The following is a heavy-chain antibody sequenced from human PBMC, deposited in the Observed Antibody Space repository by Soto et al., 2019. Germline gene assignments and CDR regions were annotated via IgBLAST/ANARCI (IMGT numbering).Heavy chain of an antibody. D-gene: IGHD6-13*01. V-gene: IGHV4-4*02. CDR1: GGSISSSNW. J-gene: IGHJ4*02. CDR3: ARALAAGIDF. Sequence: NPSETLSLTCAVSGGSISSSNWWSWVRQPPGKGLEWIGQIYHSGSTNYNPSLKSRVTMSVDKSKNQFSLKLSSVTAADTAVYYCARALAAGIDFWGQGTLVTVSS. CDR2: IYHSGST.